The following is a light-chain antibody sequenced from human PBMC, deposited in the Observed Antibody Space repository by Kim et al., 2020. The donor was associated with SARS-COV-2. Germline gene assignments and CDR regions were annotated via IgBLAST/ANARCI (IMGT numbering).Light chain of an antibody. CDR3: QQSFSTLIT. Sequence: DIQLTQSPSSLFAFVGDRVTISCRASKNIRGYLNWYQQRPGKAPKLLISAASSLRSGVPSRFSGSGFGTDFTLTISSLQPEDFATYYCQQSFSTLITFGQGTRLEIK. V-gene: IGKV1-39*01. CDR2: AAS. CDR1: KNIRGY. J-gene: IGKJ5*01.